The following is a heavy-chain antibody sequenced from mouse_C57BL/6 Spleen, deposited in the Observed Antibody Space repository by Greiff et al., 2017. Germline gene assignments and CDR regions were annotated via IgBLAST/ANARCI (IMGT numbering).Heavy chain of an antibody. Sequence: QVQLKQPGAELVKPGASVKMSCKASGYTFTSYWITWVKQRPGQGLEWIGDIYPGSGSTNYNEKFKSKATLTVDTSSSTAYMQLSSLTSEDSAVYYCARYGTDYAMDYWGQGTSVTVSS. J-gene: IGHJ4*01. CDR2: IYPGSGST. V-gene: IGHV1-55*01. CDR1: GYTFTSYW. D-gene: IGHD1-1*01. CDR3: ARYGTDYAMDY.